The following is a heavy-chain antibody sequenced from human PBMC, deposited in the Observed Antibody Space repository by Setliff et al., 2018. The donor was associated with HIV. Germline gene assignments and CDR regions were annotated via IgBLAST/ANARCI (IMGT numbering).Heavy chain of an antibody. CDR2: MNPNTGDT. D-gene: IGHD2-2*01. Sequence: ASVMVSCKASGYSFTNYDIHWVRQAAGQGLEWMGWMNPNTGDTGYAPKVQGRVSMTRDTSISTAYMALSSLRSEDTAVYYCARRPCDRASCSFDFWGQGTQVTVSS. CDR1: GYSFTNYD. V-gene: IGHV1-8*02. J-gene: IGHJ4*02. CDR3: ARRPCDRASCSFDF.